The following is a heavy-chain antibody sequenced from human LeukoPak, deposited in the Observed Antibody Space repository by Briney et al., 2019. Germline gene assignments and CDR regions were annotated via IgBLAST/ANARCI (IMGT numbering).Heavy chain of an antibody. CDR1: GFTFSSYG. CDR2: IRYDGSNK. CDR3: AKDQYDILTDGWYFDL. D-gene: IGHD3-9*01. V-gene: IGHV3-30*02. J-gene: IGHJ2*01. Sequence: GGSLRLSCAASGFTFSSYGMHWVRQAPGKGLEWVAFIRYDGSNKYYADSVKGRFTISRDNSKNTLYLQMNSLRAEDTAVYYCAKDQYDILTDGWYFDLWGRGTLVSVSS.